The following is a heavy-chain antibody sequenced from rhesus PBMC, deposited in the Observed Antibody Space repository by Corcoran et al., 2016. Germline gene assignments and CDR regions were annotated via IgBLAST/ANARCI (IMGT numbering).Heavy chain of an antibody. D-gene: IGHD3-9*01. CDR3: ASYEDDYGYYVGDNSLDV. J-gene: IGHJ5-2*02. Sequence: QVQLQESGPGLVKPSETLSLTCAVSGGSISGYYWNWIRQPPGKGLEWIGYIGVSRRSTYTNPPPKSRVTISTDTSKNQFSLKLSSVTAADTAVYYCASYEDDYGYYVGDNSLDVWGRGVLVTVSS. CDR1: GGSISGYY. V-gene: IGHV4-165*02. CDR2: IGVSRRST.